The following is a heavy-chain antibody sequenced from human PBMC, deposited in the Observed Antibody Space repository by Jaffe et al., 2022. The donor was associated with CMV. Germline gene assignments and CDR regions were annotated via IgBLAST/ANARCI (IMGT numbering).Heavy chain of an antibody. CDR1: GFTFSSYG. J-gene: IGHJ6*03. V-gene: IGHV3-33*08. CDR3: ARGGACSGGSCYSEAYYYMDV. D-gene: IGHD2-15*01. CDR2: IWYDGSNK. Sequence: QVQLVESGGGVVQPGRSLRLSCAASGFTFSSYGMHWVRQAPGKGLEWVAVIWYDGSNKYYADSVKGRFTISRDNSKNTLYLQMNSLRAEDTAVYYCARGGACSGGSCYSEAYYYMDVWGKGTTVTVSS.